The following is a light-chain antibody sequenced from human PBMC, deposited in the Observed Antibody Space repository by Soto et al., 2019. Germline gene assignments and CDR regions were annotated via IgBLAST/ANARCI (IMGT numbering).Light chain of an antibody. V-gene: IGKV1-33*01. CDR3: QHYHKLPRT. CDR2: DAS. Sequence: DIQMTQSPSSLSASVGDRVTITCQASQDISNYLNWYQQKPGKAPKVLIYDASTLQTGVPSRFSGSGSGTDFTFTISSLQPEDIATYYCQHYHKLPRTFGLGTRVEIK. CDR1: QDISNY. J-gene: IGKJ1*01.